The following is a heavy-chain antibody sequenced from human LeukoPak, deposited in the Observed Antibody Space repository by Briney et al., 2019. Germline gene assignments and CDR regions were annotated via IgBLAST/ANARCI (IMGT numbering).Heavy chain of an antibody. D-gene: IGHD4-11*01. Sequence: TSETLSLTCAVSGGSISNYYWTWIRQPPGKGLEWIAYIYYSGSTNYNPSLKRRVTISVDTSKNQFSLKLSSVTAADTAVYYCARLRGNYFPDYWGQGTLVTVSS. CDR1: GGSISNYY. CDR2: IYYSGST. CDR3: ARLRGNYFPDY. J-gene: IGHJ4*02. V-gene: IGHV4-59*01.